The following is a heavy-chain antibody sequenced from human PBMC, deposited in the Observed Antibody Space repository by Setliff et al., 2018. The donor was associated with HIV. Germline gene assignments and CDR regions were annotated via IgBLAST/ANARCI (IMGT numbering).Heavy chain of an antibody. Sequence: GGSLRLSCAASGFTFTSYAMTWVRQAPGKGLEWVSAISGSGGSTYYADSVKGRFTISRDNSKNTLYLQMNSLRAEDTAVYYCAKEYHVGISSLEWFIDYWGQGTLVTVSS. D-gene: IGHD3-3*01. CDR3: AKEYHVGISSLEWFIDY. V-gene: IGHV3-23*01. J-gene: IGHJ4*02. CDR2: ISGSGGST. CDR1: GFTFTSYA.